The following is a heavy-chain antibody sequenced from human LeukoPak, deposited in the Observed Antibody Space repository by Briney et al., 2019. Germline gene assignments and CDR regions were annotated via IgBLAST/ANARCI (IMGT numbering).Heavy chain of an antibody. CDR3: ARGFQSRYYSSSWYINHYYYYMDV. CDR2: INHRGST. Sequence: SDTVSLTCAVYGGSYSGYYWSWIRQPPGKGLEWIGEINHRGSTNYNPSLKSRVTISVDTSKNQFSLKLSSVTAADTAVYYCARGFQSRYYSSSWYINHYYYYMDVWGKGTTVTVSS. CDR1: GGSYSGYY. J-gene: IGHJ6*03. D-gene: IGHD6-13*01. V-gene: IGHV4-34*01.